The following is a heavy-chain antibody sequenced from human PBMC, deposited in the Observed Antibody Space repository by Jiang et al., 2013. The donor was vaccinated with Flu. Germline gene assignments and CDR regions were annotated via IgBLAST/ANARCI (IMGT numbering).Heavy chain of an antibody. CDR2: IYYSGST. J-gene: IGHJ4*02. CDR3: ARDHPYYGSRGYFDY. V-gene: IGHV4-31*02. D-gene: IGHD3-10*01. Sequence: LEWIGYIYYSGSTYYNPSLKSRVTISVDTSKNQFSLKLSSVTAADTAVYYCARDHPYYGSRGYFDYWGQGTLVTVSS.